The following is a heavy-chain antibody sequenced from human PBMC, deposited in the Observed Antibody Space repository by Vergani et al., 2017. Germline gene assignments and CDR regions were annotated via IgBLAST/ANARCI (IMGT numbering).Heavy chain of an antibody. CDR3: VRGAAGAQNFDYYSMDV. Sequence: EVHLEESGGGLVQPGGSLRLSCAASGFTFGDYYMAWIRLAPGKGLDWVASIKRDGTETFYVDSVKGRFTISRDSGENSLFLQMNSLRAEDTAVYYCVRGAAGAQNFDYYSMDVWGHGTTVTVSS. J-gene: IGHJ6*02. CDR1: GFTFGDYY. CDR2: IKRDGTET. D-gene: IGHD6-25*01. V-gene: IGHV3-7*01.